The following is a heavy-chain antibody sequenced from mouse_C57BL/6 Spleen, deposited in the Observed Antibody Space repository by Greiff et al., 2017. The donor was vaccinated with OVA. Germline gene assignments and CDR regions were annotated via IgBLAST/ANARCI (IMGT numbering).Heavy chain of an antibody. CDR2: INPSSGYT. Sequence: QVQLQQSGAELARPGASVKMSCKASGYTFTSYTMHWVKQRPGQGLEWIGYINPSSGYTKYNQKFKDKATLTADKYSSTAYMQLSSLTSEDSAVYYCARSYYGSSHYVDYWGQGTTLTVSS. V-gene: IGHV1-4*01. D-gene: IGHD1-1*01. CDR1: GYTFTSYT. J-gene: IGHJ2*01. CDR3: ARSYYGSSHYVDY.